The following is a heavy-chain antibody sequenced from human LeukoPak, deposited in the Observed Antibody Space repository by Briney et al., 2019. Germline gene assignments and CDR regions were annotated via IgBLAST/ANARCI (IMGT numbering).Heavy chain of an antibody. D-gene: IGHD2-15*01. V-gene: IGHV3-7*01. CDR2: INQYGWES. CDR3: ARDHVVDGLVFDY. J-gene: IGHJ4*02. CDR1: GFTFSSHW. Sequence: GGSLRLSCAASGFTFSSHWMSWVRQAPGQGLAGVANINQYGWESNYVDSVQGRFTITRDNAKSSLYLQMNSMRAEDTAIYYCARDHVVDGLVFDYWGQGTLVTVSS.